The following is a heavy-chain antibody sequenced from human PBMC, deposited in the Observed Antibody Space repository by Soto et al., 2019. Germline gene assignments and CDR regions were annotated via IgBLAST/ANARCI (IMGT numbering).Heavy chain of an antibody. CDR2: IYSGGTT. CDR1: GFTVSINY. V-gene: IGHV3-66*01. Sequence: EVQLVESGGGLVQPGGSLRLSCAASGFTVSINYMSWVRQAPGKGLEWVSVIYSGGTTYYADSVKGRFTISRDNSKNTLYLQMNSLRAEDTAVYYCARNGDSSDYRGWFAPWGQGTLVTVSS. CDR3: ARNGDSSDYRGWFAP. J-gene: IGHJ5*02. D-gene: IGHD3-22*01.